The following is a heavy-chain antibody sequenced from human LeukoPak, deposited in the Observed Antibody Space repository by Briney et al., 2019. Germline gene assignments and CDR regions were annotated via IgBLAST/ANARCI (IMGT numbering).Heavy chain of an antibody. CDR2: IYTSGST. D-gene: IGHD1-26*01. Sequence: SETLSLTCTVSGYSISSGYYWGWIRQPAGKGLEWIGRIYTSGSTNYNPSLKSRVTMSVDTSKNQFSLKLSSVTAADTAVYYCARDRVGATREYNWFDPWGQGTLVTVSS. CDR3: ARDRVGATREYNWFDP. V-gene: IGHV4-4*07. J-gene: IGHJ5*02. CDR1: GYSISSGYY.